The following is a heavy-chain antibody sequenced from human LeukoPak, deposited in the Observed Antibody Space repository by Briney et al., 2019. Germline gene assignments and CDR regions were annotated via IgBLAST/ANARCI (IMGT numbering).Heavy chain of an antibody. D-gene: IGHD4-17*01. J-gene: IGHJ4*02. CDR3: ARDFYGDGD. Sequence: GGSLRLSCAASGFTFDDYAMHWVRQAPGKGLEWVSGISWSSGSIGYADSVKGRFTISRDNAKNSLYLQMNSLRDEDTAVYYCARDFYGDGDWGQGTLVTVSS. CDR1: GFTFDDYA. V-gene: IGHV3-9*01. CDR2: ISWSSGSI.